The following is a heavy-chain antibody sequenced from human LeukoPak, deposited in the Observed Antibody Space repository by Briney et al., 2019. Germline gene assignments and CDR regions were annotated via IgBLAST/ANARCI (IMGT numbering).Heavy chain of an antibody. D-gene: IGHD2-2*01. V-gene: IGHV3-33*01. Sequence: GRSLRLSCAASGFTFSSYGMHWVRQAPGKGLEWVAVIWYDGSNKYYADSVKGRFTISRDNSKNTLYLQMNSLRAEDTAVYYCARGEIDIVVVPAATNSFDYWGQGTLVTVSS. J-gene: IGHJ4*02. CDR2: IWYDGSNK. CDR3: ARGEIDIVVVPAATNSFDY. CDR1: GFTFSSYG.